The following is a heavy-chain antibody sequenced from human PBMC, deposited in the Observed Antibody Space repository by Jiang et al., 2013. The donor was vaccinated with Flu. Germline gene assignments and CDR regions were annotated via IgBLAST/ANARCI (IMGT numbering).Heavy chain of an antibody. V-gene: IGHV6-1*01. D-gene: IGHD3-10*01. J-gene: IGHJ5*02. CDR3: ARGSCCDSGTYWFDP. CDR2: TYYRSRWYT. Sequence: SLTCAISGDSVSNNNAAWNWIRQSPSRGLEWLGRTYYRSRWYTDYAESVKSRITINPDTSKNHFSLQLNSVTPDDTAVYYCARGSCCDSGTYWFDPWGQGTLVTVSS. CDR1: GDSVSNNNAA.